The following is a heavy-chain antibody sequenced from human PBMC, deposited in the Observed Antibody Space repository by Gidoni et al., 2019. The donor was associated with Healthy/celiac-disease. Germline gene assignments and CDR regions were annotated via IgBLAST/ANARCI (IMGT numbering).Heavy chain of an antibody. V-gene: IGHV3-49*05. J-gene: IGHJ4*02. Sequence: EVQLVESGGGLVKPGRSLRLSCTASGFTFGDYAMSWFRQAQGKGLEWVGFIRSKAYGGTTEYAASVKGRFTISGDDSKSIAYLQMNSLKTEDTAVYYCTRGGGWELYYFDYWGQGTLVTVSS. CDR3: TRGGGWELYYFDY. CDR1: GFTFGDYA. CDR2: IRSKAYGGTT. D-gene: IGHD1-26*01.